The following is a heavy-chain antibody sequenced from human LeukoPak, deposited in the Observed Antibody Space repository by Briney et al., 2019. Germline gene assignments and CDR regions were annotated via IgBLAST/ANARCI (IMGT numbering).Heavy chain of an antibody. D-gene: IGHD6-6*01. CDR2: ISHDGSNK. J-gene: IGHJ4*02. CDR1: GFTFSTYA. V-gene: IGHV3-30*04. CDR3: ARVVVSSSSDYFDY. Sequence: GGSLRLSCAASGFTFSTYAMHWVRQAPGKGLEWVAVISHDGSNKYYADSVKGRFTISRDNSKNTLYLQMNSLRAEDTAVYYCARVVVSSSSDYFDYWDQGTLVTVSS.